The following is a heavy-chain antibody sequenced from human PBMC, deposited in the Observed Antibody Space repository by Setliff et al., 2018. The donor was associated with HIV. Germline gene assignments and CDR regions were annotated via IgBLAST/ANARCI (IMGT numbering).Heavy chain of an antibody. D-gene: IGHD1-26*01. Sequence: GSLRLSCAASGFTFSSYAMHWVRQAPGKGLEWVAVISYDGSNKYYADSVKGRFTISRDNSKNTLYLQMNSLRAEDTAVYYCARDRGGSYGAFDIWGQGTMVTVSS. CDR2: ISYDGSNK. V-gene: IGHV3-30-3*01. CDR1: GFTFSSYA. CDR3: ARDRGGSYGAFDI. J-gene: IGHJ3*02.